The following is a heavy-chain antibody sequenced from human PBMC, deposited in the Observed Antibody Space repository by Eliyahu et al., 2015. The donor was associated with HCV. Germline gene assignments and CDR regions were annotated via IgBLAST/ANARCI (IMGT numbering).Heavy chain of an antibody. CDR2: ITGTGGMT. CDR3: AKDLPAGLDDYYSYMAV. J-gene: IGHJ6*03. V-gene: IGHV3-23*01. Sequence: EVQLLESGGGLVQPGGSLRLSCAASGFTFNTYAMTWVRQAPGKGLEWVSSITGTGGMTYHADSVRGRFSISRDNSKNMLFLQMDSLRVEDTAIYYCAKDLPAGLDDYYSYMAVWGKGTTVTVSS. CDR1: GFTFNTYA. D-gene: IGHD3/OR15-3a*01.